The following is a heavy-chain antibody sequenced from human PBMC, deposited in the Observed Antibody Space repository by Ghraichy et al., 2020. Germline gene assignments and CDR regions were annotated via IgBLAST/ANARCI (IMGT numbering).Heavy chain of an antibody. V-gene: IGHV3-9*01. Sequence: GGSLRLSCAASGFTFDDYAMHWVRQAPGKGLEWVSGISWNSGTIGYADSVKGRFTISRDNAKNSLYLQVNSLRAEDTAMYYCARDLDWILYDYWGQGTVVTVSS. CDR3: ARDLDWILYDY. CDR2: ISWNSGTI. CDR1: GFTFDDYA. D-gene: IGHD3-9*01. J-gene: IGHJ4*02.